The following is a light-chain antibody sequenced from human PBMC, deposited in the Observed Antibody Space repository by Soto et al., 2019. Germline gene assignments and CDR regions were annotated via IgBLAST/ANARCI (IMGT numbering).Light chain of an antibody. V-gene: IGKV3-15*01. J-gene: IGKJ4*01. CDR1: SGVRSN. Sequence: EIVMTQSPATLSVSPGERAPLSCRASSGVRSNLAWYQQKAGQAPRLLIYGASTRATGIPARFSGSGSGTEFTLTISSLQPEDFATFYCQQANSFPLTFGGGTKVDI. CDR2: GAS. CDR3: QQANSFPLT.